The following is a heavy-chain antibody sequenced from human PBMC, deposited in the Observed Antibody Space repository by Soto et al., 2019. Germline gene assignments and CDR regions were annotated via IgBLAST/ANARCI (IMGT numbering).Heavy chain of an antibody. J-gene: IGHJ4*02. D-gene: IGHD2-21*01. Sequence: GASVKVSCKASGYTFTENDINWVRQATGQGLEWMGWMNPNSGNTGYAQKFQGRVTMTRDNSITTAYMELSSLRSEDTAVYFCVKGSRMWTPDYWGQGTLVTVSS. CDR2: MNPNSGNT. CDR3: VKGSRMWTPDY. V-gene: IGHV1-8*01. CDR1: GYTFTEND.